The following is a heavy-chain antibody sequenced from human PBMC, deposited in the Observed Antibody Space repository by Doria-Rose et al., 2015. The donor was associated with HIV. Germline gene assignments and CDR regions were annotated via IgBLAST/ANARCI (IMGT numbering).Heavy chain of an antibody. CDR1: GASLSSPGMG. CDR2: IFSDDGR. CDR3: ARIKSSRWYHKYYFDF. D-gene: IGHD6-13*01. V-gene: IGHV2-26*01. Sequence: ESGPVLVKPTETLTLTCTVSGASLSSPGMGVSWIRQPPGKALEWLANIFSDDGRSYKTSLKSRLTISSGTSKSQVVLTMTDMDPVDTATYYCARIKSSRWYHKYYFDFWGRGTLVIVSA. J-gene: IGHJ4*02.